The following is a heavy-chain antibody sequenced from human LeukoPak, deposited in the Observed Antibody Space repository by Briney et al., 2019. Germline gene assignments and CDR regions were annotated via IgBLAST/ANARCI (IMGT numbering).Heavy chain of an antibody. J-gene: IGHJ4*02. CDR2: ISSSSSTI. Sequence: GGSLRLSCAASGFTFSSYSMNWVRQAPGKGLEWVSYISSSSSTIYYADSVKGRFTISRDNAKNSLYLQMNSLRAEDTAVYYCARGPHDYGDYQGFDYWGQGTLVTVSS. CDR3: ARGPHDYGDYQGFDY. V-gene: IGHV3-48*01. CDR1: GFTFSSYS. D-gene: IGHD4-17*01.